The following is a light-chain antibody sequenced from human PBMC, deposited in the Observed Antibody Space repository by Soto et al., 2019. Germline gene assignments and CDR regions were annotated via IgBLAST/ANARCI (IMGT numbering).Light chain of an antibody. Sequence: EIVMTQSPATLSVSPGERATLSCRASQSVYSNLAWYQQKPGQAPRLLIYGASTRATGIPASFSGSGAGTELTLTISSLQSEDSAVYYCQQYNNWPPVTCGGGTKVEIK. CDR2: GAS. CDR1: QSVYSN. CDR3: QQYNNWPPVT. V-gene: IGKV3D-15*01. J-gene: IGKJ4*01.